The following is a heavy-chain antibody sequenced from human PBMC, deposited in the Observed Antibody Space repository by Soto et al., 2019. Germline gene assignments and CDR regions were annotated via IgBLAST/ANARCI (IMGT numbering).Heavy chain of an antibody. J-gene: IGHJ6*02. CDR1: GYTFTSYG. CDR3: AMRIVGATSYGMDF. Sequence: GASVKVSCKASGYTFTSYGISWVRQAPGQGLEWMGWISAYNGNTNYAQKLQGRVTMTTDTSTSTAYMELRSLRSDDTAVYYCAMRIVGATSYGMDFWCQGTTVTVS. CDR2: ISAYNGNT. D-gene: IGHD1-26*01. V-gene: IGHV1-18*01.